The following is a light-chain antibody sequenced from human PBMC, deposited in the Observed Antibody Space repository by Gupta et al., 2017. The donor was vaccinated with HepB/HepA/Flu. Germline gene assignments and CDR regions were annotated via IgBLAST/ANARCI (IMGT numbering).Light chain of an antibody. CDR1: SSNIGEGSD. V-gene: IGLV1-40*01. J-gene: IGLJ2*01. CDR3: QSYDSSLSGAVV. CDR2: GNS. Sequence: QSLLTQPPSVSGVPGQRVTIPCTVSSSNIGEGSDVQWYQQLPGTAPKLLIYGNSNRPSGVPDRFSGSKSGPSASLAITGLQAEDAADYYCQSYDSSLSGAVVFGGGTKLTV.